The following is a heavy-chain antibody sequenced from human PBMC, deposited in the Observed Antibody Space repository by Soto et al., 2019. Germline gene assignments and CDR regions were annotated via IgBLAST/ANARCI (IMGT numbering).Heavy chain of an antibody. D-gene: IGHD1-26*01. V-gene: IGHV4-39*01. CDR2: IYYSGST. CDR3: ARLAGSSRFDY. Sequence: SEILSLTCTVSGGSISSSSYYWGWIRQPPGKGLEWIGSIYYSGSTYYNPSLKSRVTISVDTSKNQFSLKLSSVTAADTAVYYCARLAGSSRFDYWGQGTLVTVSS. J-gene: IGHJ4*02. CDR1: GGSISSSSYY.